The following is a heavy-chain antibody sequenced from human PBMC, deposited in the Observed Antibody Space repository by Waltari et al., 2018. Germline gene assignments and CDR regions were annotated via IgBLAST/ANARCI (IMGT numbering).Heavy chain of an antibody. CDR1: AFTFCDFA. CDR2: ISWNGGTI. CDR3: AKDMRLRGILITSVDF. J-gene: IGHJ4*02. D-gene: IGHD3-10*01. Sequence: EVQLVASGGGLVQPGGSLRLSFAASAFTFCDFALHWVRLVAGRGLEWVSAISWNGGTIAYADSVKGRFTISRDNTKSSLHLQMHSLRTEDTAVYYCAKDMRLRGILITSVDFWGQGIPVTVSS. V-gene: IGHV3-9*01.